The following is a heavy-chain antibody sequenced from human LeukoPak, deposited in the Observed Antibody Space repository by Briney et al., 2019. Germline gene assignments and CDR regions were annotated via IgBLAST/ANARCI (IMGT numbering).Heavy chain of an antibody. CDR3: AKGHLTYYDSCALGG. D-gene: IGHD3-22*01. Sequence: GGSLRLSCAASGFTFDNFMMSWVRQTPGKGLEWVAVISGSARNTYYADAVKGRFTISRDNSKNMVYLQMNSLRVEDTAMYYCAKGHLTYYDSCALGGWGQGTLVTVSS. CDR1: GFTFDNFM. V-gene: IGHV3-23*01. J-gene: IGHJ4*02. CDR2: ISGSARNT.